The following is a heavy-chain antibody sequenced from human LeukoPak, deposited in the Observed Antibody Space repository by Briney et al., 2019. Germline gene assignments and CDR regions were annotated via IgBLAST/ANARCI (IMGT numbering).Heavy chain of an antibody. J-gene: IGHJ4*02. V-gene: IGHV3-74*01. Sequence: QTGGSLRLSCAASGFTFSSYWMHWVRQAPGKGPVWVARTNRDGSSTAYADSVKGRFTISKDNAKNTLYLLMNSLRAEDTAVYYCAKDQVRGVIGNWGQGTLVTVSS. CDR1: GFTFSSYW. CDR2: TNRDGSST. CDR3: AKDQVRGVIGN. D-gene: IGHD3-10*01.